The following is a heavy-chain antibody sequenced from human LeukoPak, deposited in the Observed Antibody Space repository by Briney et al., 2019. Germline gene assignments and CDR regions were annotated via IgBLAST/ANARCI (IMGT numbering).Heavy chain of an antibody. CDR2: ISSSSSYI. Sequence: GGSLRLSSAASGFTFSSYSMNWVRQAPGKGLEWVSSISSSSSYIYYADSVKGRFTISRDNAKNSLYLQMNSLRAEDTAVYYCARQDGHYYYYGMDVWGQGTTVTVSS. D-gene: IGHD2-15*01. J-gene: IGHJ6*02. CDR3: ARQDGHYYYYGMDV. CDR1: GFTFSSYS. V-gene: IGHV3-21*01.